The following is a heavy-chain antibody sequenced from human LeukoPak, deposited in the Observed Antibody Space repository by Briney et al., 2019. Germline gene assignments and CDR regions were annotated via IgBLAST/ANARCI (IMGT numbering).Heavy chain of an antibody. Sequence: SETLSLTCSVSGGSFSGYYWSWIRQPPGKGLEWIGYVYYSGSTNYNPSLKSRVTISVGSSKNQFSLKLSSVTAADTAIYYCARQMTTLTTGRTFDIWGQGTMVTVSS. CDR2: VYYSGST. CDR1: GGSFSGYY. J-gene: IGHJ3*02. V-gene: IGHV4-59*01. D-gene: IGHD4-17*01. CDR3: ARQMTTLTTGRTFDI.